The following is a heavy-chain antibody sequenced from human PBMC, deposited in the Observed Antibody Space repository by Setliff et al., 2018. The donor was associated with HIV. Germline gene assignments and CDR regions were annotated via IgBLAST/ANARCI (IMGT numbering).Heavy chain of an antibody. CDR2: ISSSGTTI. V-gene: IGHV3-48*03. CDR3: VRGPPYGGLADYFDY. CDR1: GFTSSTYE. J-gene: IGHJ4*02. Sequence: PGGSLRLSCVVSGFTSSTYEVNWVRQAPGKGLEWVSCISSSGTTISYADSVKGRFTVSRDDARESLYLRMNSLRAEDTAVYYCVRGPPYGGLADYFDYWGQGALVTVSS. D-gene: IGHD3-10*01.